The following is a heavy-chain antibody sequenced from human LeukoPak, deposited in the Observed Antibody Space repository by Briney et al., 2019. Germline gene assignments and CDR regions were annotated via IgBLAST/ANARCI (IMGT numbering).Heavy chain of an antibody. Sequence: PSETLSLTGTVSSGSINGVDYYWSSLRQPPGKGLGWIGYIYYTGCAHNNPSLRSRVAISVDTSRNQLSLKLSSVTAADTAVYYCARDFCSTSCIDYWGQGTLVTVSS. CDR1: SGSINGVDYY. CDR3: ARDFCSTSCIDY. CDR2: IYYTGCA. J-gene: IGHJ4*02. D-gene: IGHD2-2*01. V-gene: IGHV4-30-4*08.